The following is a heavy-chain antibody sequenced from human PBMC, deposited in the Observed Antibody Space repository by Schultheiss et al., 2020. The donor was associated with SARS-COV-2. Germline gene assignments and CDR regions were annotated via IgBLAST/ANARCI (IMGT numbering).Heavy chain of an antibody. D-gene: IGHD2-2*01. CDR1: GFTFSGSA. CDR2: ISYDGSNK. CDR3: ARAVEEYQLSDWFDP. V-gene: IGHV3-30*04. Sequence: GGSLRLSCAASGFTFSGSAMHWVRQAPGKWLEWVAVISYDGSNKYYADSVKGRFTISRDNAKNTLYLQMNSLRAEDTAVYYCARAVEEYQLSDWFDPWGQGTLVTVSS. J-gene: IGHJ5*02.